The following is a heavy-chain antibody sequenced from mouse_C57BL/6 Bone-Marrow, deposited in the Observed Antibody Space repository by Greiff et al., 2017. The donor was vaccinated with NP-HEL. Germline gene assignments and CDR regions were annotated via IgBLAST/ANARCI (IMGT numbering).Heavy chain of an antibody. Sequence: QVQLQQPGAELVRPGTSVKLSCKASGYTFTSYWMHWVKQRPGQGLEWIGVIDPSDSYTNYNQKFKGKATLTVDTSSSTAYMQLSSLTSEDSAVYYCAREGYGRGYYYAMDYWGQGTSVTVSS. CDR3: AREGYGRGYYYAMDY. V-gene: IGHV1-59*01. D-gene: IGHD1-1*01. J-gene: IGHJ4*01. CDR1: GYTFTSYW. CDR2: IDPSDSYT.